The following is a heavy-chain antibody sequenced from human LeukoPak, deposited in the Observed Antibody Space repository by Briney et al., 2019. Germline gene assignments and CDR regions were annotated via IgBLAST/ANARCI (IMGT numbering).Heavy chain of an antibody. CDR3: AREGHGYKNNL. D-gene: IGHD5-24*01. V-gene: IGHV3-53*01. Sequence: PGGSLRLSCAASGFTVSSNYMSWVRQAPGKGLEWVSVIYSGGSTYYADSVKGRFTISRDNSKNTLYLQLNSLRAEDTAVYYCAREGHGYKNNLWGQGTLVTVSS. J-gene: IGHJ5*02. CDR1: GFTVSSNY. CDR2: IYSGGST.